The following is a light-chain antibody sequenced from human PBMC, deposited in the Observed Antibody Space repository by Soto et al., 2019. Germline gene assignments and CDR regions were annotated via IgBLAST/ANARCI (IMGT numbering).Light chain of an antibody. Sequence: QSALPQPASVSGSPGQSITISCTGTRSDIGYYNYVSWYQHHPGKDPKLIIYEVSNRPSGVSNRFSGSKSGNTASLTISGLQAEDEADYYCTSYTLTSTLHVFGTGTKVIVL. CDR3: TSYTLTSTLHV. J-gene: IGLJ1*01. CDR1: RSDIGYYNY. CDR2: EVS. V-gene: IGLV2-14*01.